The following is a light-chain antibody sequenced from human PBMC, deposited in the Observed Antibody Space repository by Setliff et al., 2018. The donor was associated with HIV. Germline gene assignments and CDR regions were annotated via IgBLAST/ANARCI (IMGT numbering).Light chain of an antibody. CDR1: SSDFGGYNY. CDR2: DVS. V-gene: IGLV2-14*03. Sequence: QSALAQPASVSVSPGQSITISCPGTSSDFGGYNYVSWYQQHPGNAPKLIIYDVSNRPSGVSNRFSGSKSGNTASLTSSGLQAEDEADYYCSSDGGSDTLLFGGGTK. CDR3: SSDGGSDTLL. J-gene: IGLJ2*01.